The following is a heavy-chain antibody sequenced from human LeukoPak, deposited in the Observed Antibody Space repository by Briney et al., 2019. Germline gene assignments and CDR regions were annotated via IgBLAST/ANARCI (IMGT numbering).Heavy chain of an antibody. D-gene: IGHD3-3*01. V-gene: IGHV3-23*01. CDR3: ASRGIGVVTLYYFDY. Sequence: GGSLRLSCAASGFTFSSYAVSWVHQAPGKGLEWVSAISGSGGSTYYADSVKGRFTISRDNSKNTLYLQMNSLRAEDTAVYYCASRGIGVVTLYYFDYWGQGTLVTVSS. CDR1: GFTFSSYA. CDR2: ISGSGGST. J-gene: IGHJ4*02.